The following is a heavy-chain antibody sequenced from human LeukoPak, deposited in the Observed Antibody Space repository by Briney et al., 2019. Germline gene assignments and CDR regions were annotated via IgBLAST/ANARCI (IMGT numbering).Heavy chain of an antibody. CDR1: GYTFTGYY. Sequence: ASVKVSCKASGYTFTGYYMHWVRQAPGQGLEWMGWINPIFGTANYAQKFQGRVTITADESTSTAYMELSSLRSEDTAVYYCASHKTWELPAYWGQGTLVTVSS. CDR3: ASHKTWELPAY. CDR2: INPIFGTA. D-gene: IGHD1-26*01. J-gene: IGHJ4*02. V-gene: IGHV1-69*13.